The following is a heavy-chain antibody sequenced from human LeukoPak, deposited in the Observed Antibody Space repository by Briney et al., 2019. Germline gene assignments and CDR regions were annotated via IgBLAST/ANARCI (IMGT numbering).Heavy chain of an antibody. CDR3: ARGLLRFGESTGYYYGMDV. Sequence: GGSLRLSCAASGFTVSSNYMSWVRQAPGKGLEWVSVIYSGGSTYYADSVKGRFTISRDNSKNTLYLQMNSLRAEDTAVYYCARGLLRFGESTGYYYGMDVWGQGTTVTVSS. V-gene: IGHV3-53*01. CDR1: GFTVSSNY. CDR2: IYSGGST. D-gene: IGHD3-10*01. J-gene: IGHJ6*02.